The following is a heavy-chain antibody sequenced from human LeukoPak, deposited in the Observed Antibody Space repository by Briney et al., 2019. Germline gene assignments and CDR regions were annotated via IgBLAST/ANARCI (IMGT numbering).Heavy chain of an antibody. J-gene: IGHJ5*02. D-gene: IGHD6-6*01. Sequence: GRSLRLSCAASGFTFSSYGMHWVRQAPGKGLEWVAVIWYDGSNKYYADSVKGRFTISRDNSKNTLYLQMNSLRAEDTAVYYCAKGRPLWASSSSNWFDPWGQGTLVTVSS. CDR3: AKGRPLWASSSSNWFDP. CDR1: GFTFSSYG. V-gene: IGHV3-33*06. CDR2: IWYDGSNK.